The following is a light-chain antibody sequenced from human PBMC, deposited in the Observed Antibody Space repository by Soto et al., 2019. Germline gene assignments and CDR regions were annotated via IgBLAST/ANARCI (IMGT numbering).Light chain of an antibody. Sequence: QAVVTQAPSVSGAPGQRVTISCTGSSSNIGAGYDVHWYQQLPGTAPRLLIYGNTKRPSGVPDRFSGSKSATSASLAISGLGVEDEGVYYCQSYASKLSGVVFGGGTQLTVL. CDR2: GNT. CDR1: SSNIGAGYD. J-gene: IGLJ7*01. V-gene: IGLV1-40*01. CDR3: QSYASKLSGVV.